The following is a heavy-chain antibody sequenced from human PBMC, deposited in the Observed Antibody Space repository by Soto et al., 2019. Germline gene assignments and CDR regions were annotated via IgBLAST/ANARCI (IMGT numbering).Heavy chain of an antibody. CDR2: IYHSGST. J-gene: IGHJ6*02. Sequence: PSETLSLTFAVSGCSISSSNWCSWVRQPPGKGLEWIGEIYHSGSTNYNPSLKSRVTISVDKSKNQFSLKLSSVTAADTAVYYCARVSGSYYYGMDVWGQGTTVTVSS. CDR3: ARVSGSYYYGMDV. D-gene: IGHD1-26*01. V-gene: IGHV4-4*02. CDR1: GCSISSSNW.